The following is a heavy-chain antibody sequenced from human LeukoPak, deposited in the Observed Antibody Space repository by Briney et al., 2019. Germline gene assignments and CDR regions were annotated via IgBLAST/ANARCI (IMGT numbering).Heavy chain of an antibody. CDR3: SSGRDIAVAGPGGYFDY. J-gene: IGHJ4*02. V-gene: IGHV3-11*01. CDR1: GFSFSDYH. CDR2: MSPGGGNI. D-gene: IGHD6-19*01. Sequence: GGSLRLSCAASGFSFSDYHMNWVRQAPGKGLEWISYMSPGGGNIYFADSVKGRFTLSRDNAKHSLDLQMNSLTAEDTAVYYCSSGRDIAVAGPGGYFDYWGQGTLVTVSS.